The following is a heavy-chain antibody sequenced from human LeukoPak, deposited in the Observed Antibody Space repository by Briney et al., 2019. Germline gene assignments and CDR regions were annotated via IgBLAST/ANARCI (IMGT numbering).Heavy chain of an antibody. V-gene: IGHV3-33*01. D-gene: IGHD6-19*01. J-gene: IGHJ3*02. CDR2: VWHDGSVK. CDR3: GGSSGWSYDPLDI. CDR1: GFMFSSYG. Sequence: PGGSLRLSCAASGFMFSSYGMHWVRQAPGKGLEWVAVVWHDGSVKYYGDSVKGRSTISRDNSKNTLYLQMNSLTVEDTAVYFCGGSSGWSYDPLDIWGQGAMVTVSS.